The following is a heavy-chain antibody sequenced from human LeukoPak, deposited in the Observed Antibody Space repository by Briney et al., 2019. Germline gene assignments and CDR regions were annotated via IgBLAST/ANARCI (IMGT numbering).Heavy chain of an antibody. CDR1: GFTFSSYW. CDR3: ARDLFGDFWSGYYANWFDP. Sequence: GGSLRLSCAASGFTFSSYWMHWVRQAPGKGLVWVSRINSDGSSTSYADSMKGRFTISRDNAKNTLYLQMNSLRAEDTAVYYCARDLFGDFWSGYYANWFDPWGQGTLVTVSS. V-gene: IGHV3-74*01. CDR2: INSDGSST. D-gene: IGHD3-3*01. J-gene: IGHJ5*02.